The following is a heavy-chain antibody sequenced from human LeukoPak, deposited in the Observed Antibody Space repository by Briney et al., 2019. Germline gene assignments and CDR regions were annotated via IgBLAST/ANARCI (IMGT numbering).Heavy chain of an antibody. CDR1: GGSIGSYY. CDR2: IYYSGST. D-gene: IGHD2/OR15-2a*01. CDR3: ARLIFSREYYFDY. Sequence: SETLSLTCTVSGGSIGSYYWSWIRQPPGKGLEWIGYIYYSGSTNYNPSLKSRVTISVDTSKNQFSLKLSSVTAADTAVYYCARLIFSREYYFDYWGQGTLVTVSS. V-gene: IGHV4-59*08. J-gene: IGHJ4*02.